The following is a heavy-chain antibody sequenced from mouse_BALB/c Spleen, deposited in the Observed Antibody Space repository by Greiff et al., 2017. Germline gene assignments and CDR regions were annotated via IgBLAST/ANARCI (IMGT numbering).Heavy chain of an antibody. D-gene: IGHD2-14*01. CDR1: GFNIKDTY. CDR3: ARGKVRNYYAMDY. J-gene: IGHJ4*01. CDR2: IDPANGNT. V-gene: IGHV14-3*02. Sequence: EVQGVESGAELVKPGASVKLSCTASGFNIKDTYMHWVKQRPEQGLEWIGRIDPANGNTKYDPKFQGKATITADTSSNTAYLQLSSLTSEDTAVYYCARGKVRNYYAMDYWGQGTSVTVSS.